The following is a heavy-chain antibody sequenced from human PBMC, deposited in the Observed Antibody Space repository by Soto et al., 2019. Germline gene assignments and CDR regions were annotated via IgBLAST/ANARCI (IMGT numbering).Heavy chain of an antibody. CDR1: GYTFTSYG. CDR3: ARVYSSSSYYYYGMDV. D-gene: IGHD6-6*01. CDR2: ISAYNGNT. Sequence: ASVKVSCKASGYTFTSYGISWVRQAPGQGLEWMGWISAYNGNTNYAQKLQGRVTMTTDTSTSTAYMELRSLSSDDTAVYYCARVYSSSSYYYYGMDVWGQGSTVTVSS. J-gene: IGHJ6*02. V-gene: IGHV1-18*04.